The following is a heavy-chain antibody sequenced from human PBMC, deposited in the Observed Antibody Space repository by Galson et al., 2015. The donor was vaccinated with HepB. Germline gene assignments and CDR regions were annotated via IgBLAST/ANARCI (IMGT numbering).Heavy chain of an antibody. CDR1: GFTFSSYA. CDR2: IYYSGST. J-gene: IGHJ4*02. V-gene: IGHV4-39*07. Sequence: LRLSCAASGFTFSSYAMHWVRQAPGKGLEWIGSIYYSGSTYYNPSLESRVTISVDTSKNQFSLKLSSVTAADTAVYYCARVEETFDYWGQGTLVTVSS. CDR3: ARVEETFDY.